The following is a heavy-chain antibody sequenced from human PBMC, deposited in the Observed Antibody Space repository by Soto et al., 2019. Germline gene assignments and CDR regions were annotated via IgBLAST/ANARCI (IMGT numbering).Heavy chain of an antibody. V-gene: IGHV3-74*01. CDR3: ARETSSWSLDY. CDR2: SNSDGRST. J-gene: IGHJ4*02. D-gene: IGHD6-13*01. Sequence: GALRLSCAASGFTFSTYWMHWVRQAPGKGLVWVSRSNSDGRSTGHADSVKGRFTISRDNAKNTLYLQMNSLRVEDTAVYYCARETSSWSLDYWGQGMLVTVYS. CDR1: GFTFSTYW.